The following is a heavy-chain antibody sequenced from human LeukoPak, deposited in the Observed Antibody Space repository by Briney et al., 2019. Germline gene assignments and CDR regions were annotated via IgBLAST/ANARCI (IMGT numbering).Heavy chain of an antibody. V-gene: IGHV3-21*04. CDR2: VSTSSSYI. D-gene: IGHD3-10*01. CDR3: ARGLRILWFGEFAY. J-gene: IGHJ4*02. Sequence: GGSLRLSCTASGFTFSSYSMNWVRQAPGKGLEWVSSVSTSSSYIYYADSVKGRFTISRDNARNSLYLQMNTLRAEDTAMYYCARGLRILWFGEFAYWGQGTPVTVSS. CDR1: GFTFSSYS.